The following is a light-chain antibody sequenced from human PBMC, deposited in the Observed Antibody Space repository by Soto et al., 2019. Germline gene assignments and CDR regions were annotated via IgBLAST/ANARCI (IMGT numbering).Light chain of an antibody. V-gene: IGKV1-39*01. CDR3: QQSYSTLVFT. Sequence: GGRVTITCRASQSISSYLNWYQQKPGKAPKLLIYAASSLQSGVPSRFSGSGSGTDFTLTISSLQPEDFATYYCQQSYSTLVFTFGPGTKVDIK. J-gene: IGKJ3*01. CDR1: QSISSY. CDR2: AAS.